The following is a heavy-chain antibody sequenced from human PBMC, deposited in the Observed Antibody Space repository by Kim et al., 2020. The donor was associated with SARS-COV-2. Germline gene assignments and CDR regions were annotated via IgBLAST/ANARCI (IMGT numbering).Heavy chain of an antibody. CDR1: GDSVSSNSAA. CDR2: TYYRSKWYN. J-gene: IGHJ5*02. V-gene: IGHV6-1*01. Sequence: SQTLSLTCAISGDSVSSNSAAWNWIRQSPSRGLEWLGRTYYRSKWYNDYAVSVKSRITINPDTSKNQFSLQLNSVTPEDTAVYYCAREGYSSGWYVPTPPNRFDPWRQGTLVTVSS. D-gene: IGHD6-19*01. CDR3: AREGYSSGWYVPTPPNRFDP.